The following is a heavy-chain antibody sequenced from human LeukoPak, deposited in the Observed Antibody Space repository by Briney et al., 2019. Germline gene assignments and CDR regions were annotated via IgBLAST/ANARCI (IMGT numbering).Heavy chain of an antibody. CDR1: GYSISSGNY. V-gene: IGHV4-38-2*02. CDR3: ATTSTEGFGCIHAPFDY. Sequence: SKTLSLTCTVPGYSISSGNYWAWFRKLPGKGLEWIGSIYHSGSTYYIPSLKSQVSISIDTSKNHFSLRLSSVTAADTAVYYCATTSTEGFGCIHAPFDYWGQGTLVTVSS. CDR2: IYHSGST. D-gene: IGHD3-16*01. J-gene: IGHJ4*02.